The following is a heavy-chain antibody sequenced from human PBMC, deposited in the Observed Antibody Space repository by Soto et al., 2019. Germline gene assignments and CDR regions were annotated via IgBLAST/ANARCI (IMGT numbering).Heavy chain of an antibody. CDR1: GGTFSSYA. D-gene: IGHD4-17*01. Sequence: QVQLVQSGAEVKKPGSSVKVSCKASGGTFSSYAISWVRQAPGQGLEWMGGIIPIFGTANYAQKFQGRVTITADESTRTAYMELSSLRSEDTAVYYCARESDDGDYRCRGWFDPWGQGTLVTVSS. J-gene: IGHJ5*02. CDR3: ARESDDGDYRCRGWFDP. CDR2: IIPIFGTA. V-gene: IGHV1-69*01.